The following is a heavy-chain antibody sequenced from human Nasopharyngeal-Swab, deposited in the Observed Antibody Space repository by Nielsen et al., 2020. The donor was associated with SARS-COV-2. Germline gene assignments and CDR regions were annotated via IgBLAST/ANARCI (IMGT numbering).Heavy chain of an antibody. D-gene: IGHD2-2*01. V-gene: IGHV4-34*01. CDR2: VEQSGFT. J-gene: IGHJ4*02. CDR3: ARTFCTTSSCSYYFDS. CDR1: GGSLSGYY. Sequence: SQTLSLTGAVYGGSLSGYYWTWIRQPPGKGLEWIGEVEQSGFTKYNPSLKSRVSISLDTSKNQVSLKVSSVTAADTAVYYCARTFCTTSSCSYYFDSWGQGNLVTVSS.